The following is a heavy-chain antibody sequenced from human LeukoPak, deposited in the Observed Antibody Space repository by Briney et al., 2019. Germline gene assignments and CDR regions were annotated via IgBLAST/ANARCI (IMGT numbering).Heavy chain of an antibody. J-gene: IGHJ2*01. V-gene: IGHV1-2*02. Sequence: ASVKVSCKASGYTFTAYYMHWVRQAPGQGLEWMGWINCNSGGTNYAQKFQGRVTMTRDTSISTAYMELTRLKSDDTAVYYCARGAEYGGHSAWYFDLWGRGTLITVSS. CDR3: ARGAEYGGHSAWYFDL. D-gene: IGHD4-23*01. CDR2: INCNSGGT. CDR1: GYTFTAYY.